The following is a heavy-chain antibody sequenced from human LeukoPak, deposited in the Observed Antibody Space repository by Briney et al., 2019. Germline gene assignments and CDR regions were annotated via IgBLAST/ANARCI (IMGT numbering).Heavy chain of an antibody. CDR3: AREEMATISHYY. V-gene: IGHV1-69*04. CDR2: IIPILGIT. J-gene: IGHJ4*02. CDR1: GGTFSSYA. D-gene: IGHD5-24*01. Sequence: GSSVKVSCKASGGTFSSYAISWVRQAPGQGLEWMGRIIPILGITNYAQKFQGRVTLTADKSTSTAYMELSSLRSEDTAVYYCAREEMATISHYYWGQGTLVTVSS.